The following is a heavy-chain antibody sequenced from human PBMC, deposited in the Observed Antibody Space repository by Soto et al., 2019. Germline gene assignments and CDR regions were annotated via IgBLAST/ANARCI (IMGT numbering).Heavy chain of an antibody. CDR3: AKGHGSGSYYLNYFDY. J-gene: IGHJ4*02. D-gene: IGHD3-10*01. Sequence: PGGSLRLSCAASGFTFDDYAMHWVRQDPGKGLEWVSGIGWNGGSIAYADSVKGRFTTSRDNAKNSLYLQMNSLRAEDTALYYCAKGHGSGSYYLNYFDYWGQGTLVTVSS. V-gene: IGHV3-9*01. CDR2: IGWNGGSI. CDR1: GFTFDDYA.